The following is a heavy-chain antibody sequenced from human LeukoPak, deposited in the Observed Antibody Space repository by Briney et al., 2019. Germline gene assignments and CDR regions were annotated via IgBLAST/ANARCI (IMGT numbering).Heavy chain of an antibody. V-gene: IGHV3-23*01. CDR3: AKKGVAAAGYNPRGYHFDY. Sequence: PGGSLRLSCAASGFTFSSYAMSWVRQAPGKGLEWVSAISGSGGSTYYADSVKGRFTISRDNSKNTLYLQMNSLRAEDTAVYYCAKKGVAAAGYNPRGYHFDYWGQGTLVTVSS. CDR1: GFTFSSYA. D-gene: IGHD6-13*01. J-gene: IGHJ4*02. CDR2: ISGSGGST.